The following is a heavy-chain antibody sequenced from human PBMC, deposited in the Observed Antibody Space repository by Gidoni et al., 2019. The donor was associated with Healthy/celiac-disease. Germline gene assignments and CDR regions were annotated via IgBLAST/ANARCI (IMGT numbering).Heavy chain of an antibody. Sequence: QVQLVESGGGVVQPGRSLRLSCAASGFTFSSYGMHWVRQAPGKGLEWVAVISYDGSNKYYADSVKGRFTISRDNSKNTLYLQMNSLRAEDTAVYYCAKVGSSSWYGDYWGQGTLVTVSS. V-gene: IGHV3-30*18. CDR2: ISYDGSNK. CDR3: AKVGSSSWYGDY. D-gene: IGHD6-13*01. CDR1: GFTFSSYG. J-gene: IGHJ4*02.